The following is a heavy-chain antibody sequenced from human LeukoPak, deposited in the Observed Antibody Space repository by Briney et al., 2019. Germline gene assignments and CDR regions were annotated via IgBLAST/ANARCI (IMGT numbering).Heavy chain of an antibody. V-gene: IGHV3-21*01. J-gene: IGHJ4*02. CDR3: ARDMGRITIVRGGSDY. D-gene: IGHD3-10*01. CDR2: ISSSSSYI. CDR1: GWTFSSYT. Sequence: GGSLRLSCAASGWTFSSYTMNWVRQAPGKGLEWVSSISSSSSYIYYADSVKGRFNISRDNAKNSLYLQMTSLRAEETAVYYCARDMGRITIVRGGSDYWGQGTLVTVSS.